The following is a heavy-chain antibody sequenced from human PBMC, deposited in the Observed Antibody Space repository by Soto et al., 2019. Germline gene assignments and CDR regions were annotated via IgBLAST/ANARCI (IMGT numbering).Heavy chain of an antibody. J-gene: IGHJ4*02. CDR1: GGTFSSYA. Sequence: QVQLVQSGAEVKKPGSSVKVSCKASGGTFSSYAISWVRQAPGQGLEWMGGIIPIFGTANYAQKFQGRVTITADESTSTXXMERSSLRSEDTAVYYCARDRGDDLDSAVSGMARYWGQGTLVTVSS. D-gene: IGHD3-10*01. V-gene: IGHV1-69*12. CDR3: ARDRGDDLDSAVSGMARY. CDR2: IIPIFGTA.